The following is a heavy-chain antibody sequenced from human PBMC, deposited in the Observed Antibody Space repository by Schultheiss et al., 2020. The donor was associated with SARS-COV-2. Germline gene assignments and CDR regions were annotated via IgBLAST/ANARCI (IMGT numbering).Heavy chain of an antibody. CDR3: ARGDPVGATTSDKWFDP. D-gene: IGHD1-26*01. CDR2: ISALNGNT. CDR1: GYTFSSYT. J-gene: IGHJ5*02. Sequence: ASVKVSCKASGYTFSSYTINWVRQAPGQGLEWMGWISALNGNTYSVQKFQGRVTMTTDTSTSTAYMELRSLRSDDTAVYYCARGDPVGATTSDKWFDPWGQGTLVTVSS. V-gene: IGHV1-18*04.